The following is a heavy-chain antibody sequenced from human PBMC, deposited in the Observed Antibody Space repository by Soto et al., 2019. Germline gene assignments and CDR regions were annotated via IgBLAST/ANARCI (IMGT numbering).Heavy chain of an antibody. CDR2: IYPGDSDT. J-gene: IGHJ3*02. Sequence: GESLKISCKGSGYSFTSYWIGWVRQMPGKGLEWMGIIYPGDSDTRYSPSFQGRVTISADKSISTAYLQWSSLKASDTAMYYCARIVSGSSHPFDIWGQGTMVTVSS. CDR1: GYSFTSYW. CDR3: ARIVSGSSHPFDI. D-gene: IGHD1-26*01. V-gene: IGHV5-51*01.